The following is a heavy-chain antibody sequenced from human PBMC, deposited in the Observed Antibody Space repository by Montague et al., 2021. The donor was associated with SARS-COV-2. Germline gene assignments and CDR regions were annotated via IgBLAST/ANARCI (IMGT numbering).Heavy chain of an antibody. D-gene: IGHD1-7*01. V-gene: IGHV4-39*01. Sequence: SDTLSLTCNVSGDSITNTRYFWGWIRQPPGKALEWIGSIYHNGKTYYNPSLERRALLSIDTSKNQFSLRLSSVIASDTAVYYRAVELNYFFDYWGQGFLVSVSS. CDR2: IYHNGKT. CDR3: AVELNYFFDY. J-gene: IGHJ4*02. CDR1: GDSITNTRYF.